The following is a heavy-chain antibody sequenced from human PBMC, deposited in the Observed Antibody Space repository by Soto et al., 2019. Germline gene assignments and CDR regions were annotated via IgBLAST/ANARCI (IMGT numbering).Heavy chain of an antibody. V-gene: IGHV4-31*03. CDR3: ARGVTMVRGVIHPPYFDY. J-gene: IGHJ4*02. D-gene: IGHD3-10*01. CDR2: IYYSGST. CDR1: GGSISSGGYY. Sequence: QVQLQESGPGLVKPSQTLSLTCTVSGGSISSGGYYWSWIRQHPGKGLEWIGYIYYSGSTYYNPSLKSRVTISVGTSKNQFSLKLSSVTAADTAVYYCARGVTMVRGVIHPPYFDYWGQGTLVTVSS.